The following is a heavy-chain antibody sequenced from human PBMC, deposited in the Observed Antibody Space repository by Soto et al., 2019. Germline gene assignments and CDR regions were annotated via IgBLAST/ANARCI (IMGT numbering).Heavy chain of an antibody. Sequence: SETLSLTCTVSGGSISSSSYYWGWIRQPPGKGLEWIGSIYYSGSTYYNPSLKSRVTISVDTSKNQFSLKLSSVTAADTAVYYCARHHALDSRYDYGDRFDPWGQGTLVTVSS. D-gene: IGHD5-12*01. V-gene: IGHV4-39*01. CDR2: IYYSGST. CDR1: GGSISSSSYY. J-gene: IGHJ5*02. CDR3: ARHHALDSRYDYGDRFDP.